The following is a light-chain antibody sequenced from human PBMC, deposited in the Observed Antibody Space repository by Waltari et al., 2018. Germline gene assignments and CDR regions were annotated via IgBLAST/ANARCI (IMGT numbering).Light chain of an antibody. CDR2: KNN. Sequence: QSVLTQPPSASATPEQSVTISRTRSTSNIGNNYVYWYQQLPGTAPKLLICKNNRRPSGVPDRVSGSQSCTAASRAISGLRSEDEADYYCAAWDDSLSGVSFGGGTKLTVL. V-gene: IGLV1-47*01. CDR3: AAWDDSLSGVS. CDR1: TSNIGNNY. J-gene: IGLJ2*01.